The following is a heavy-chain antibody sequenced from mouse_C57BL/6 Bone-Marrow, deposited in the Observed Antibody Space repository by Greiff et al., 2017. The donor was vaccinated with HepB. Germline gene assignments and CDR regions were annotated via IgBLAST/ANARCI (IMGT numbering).Heavy chain of an antibody. CDR3: ARRSSYPFFDY. CDR1: GFTFSSYG. Sequence: EVKLVESGGDLVKPGGSLKLSCAASGFTFSSYGMSWVRQTPDKRLEWVATISSGGSYTYYPDSVKGRFTISRDNAKNTLYLQMSSLKSEDTAMYYCARRSSYPFFDYWGQGTTLTVSS. CDR2: ISSGGSYT. J-gene: IGHJ2*01. D-gene: IGHD1-1*01. V-gene: IGHV5-6*02.